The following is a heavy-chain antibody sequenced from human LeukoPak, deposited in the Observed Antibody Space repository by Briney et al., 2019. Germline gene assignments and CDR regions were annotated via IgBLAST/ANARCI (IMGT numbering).Heavy chain of an antibody. V-gene: IGHV4-59*01. Sequence: SETLSLTCTVSGGSISSYYWSWIRQPPGKGLEWIGYIYYSGSTNYNPSLKSRVTISVDTSKNQFSLKLSSVTAADTAVYYCARGYYGSGSYSVRWFDPWGQGTLVTVSS. CDR1: GGSISSYY. D-gene: IGHD3-10*01. CDR2: IYYSGST. J-gene: IGHJ5*02. CDR3: ARGYYGSGSYSVRWFDP.